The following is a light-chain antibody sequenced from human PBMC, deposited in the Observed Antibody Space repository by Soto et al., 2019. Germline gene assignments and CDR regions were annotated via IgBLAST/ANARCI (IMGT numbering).Light chain of an antibody. V-gene: IGKV1-5*03. CDR1: RSDSTW. Sequence: EIQMTQLPSTLSASVGDTVTIACRASRSDSTWLAWYQQIPGGAPKLLIYKASILESGVPSRFSGTGSGTEFTFSITSLQPEDFGTYYCQQCYMGWTFGQGTKVDI. J-gene: IGKJ1*01. CDR2: KAS. CDR3: QQCYMGWT.